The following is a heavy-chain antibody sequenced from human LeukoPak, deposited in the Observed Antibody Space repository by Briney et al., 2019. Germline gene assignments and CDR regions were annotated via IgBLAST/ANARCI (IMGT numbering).Heavy chain of an antibody. D-gene: IGHD2-21*02. CDR1: GYTFTSYD. Sequence: GASVTVSCKASGYTFTSYDINWVRQATGQGLEWMGWMNPNSGNTGYAQKFQGRVTMTRNTSISTAYMELSSLRSGDTAVYYCARGVVVTAIVDVWGQGTTVTVSS. J-gene: IGHJ6*02. V-gene: IGHV1-8*01. CDR3: ARGVVVTAIVDV. CDR2: MNPNSGNT.